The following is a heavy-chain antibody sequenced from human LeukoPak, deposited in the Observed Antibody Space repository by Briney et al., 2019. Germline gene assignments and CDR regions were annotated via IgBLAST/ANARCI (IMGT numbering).Heavy chain of an antibody. D-gene: IGHD3-3*01. V-gene: IGHV1-18*01. CDR1: GYTFTSYG. CDR2: ISAYNGNT. Sequence: ASVKVSCKASGYTFTSYGISWVRQAPGQGLEWMGWISAYNGNTSYAQKLQGRVTMTTDTSTSTAYMEPRSLRSDDTAVYYCARDDYDFWSGYEPYLDYWGQGTLVTVSS. J-gene: IGHJ4*02. CDR3: ARDDYDFWSGYEPYLDY.